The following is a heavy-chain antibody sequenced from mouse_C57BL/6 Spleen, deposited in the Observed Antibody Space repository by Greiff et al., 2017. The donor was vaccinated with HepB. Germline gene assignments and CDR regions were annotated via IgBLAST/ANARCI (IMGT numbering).Heavy chain of an antibody. D-gene: IGHD3-3*01. CDR2: FYPGSGSI. CDR1: GYTFTEYT. CDR3: ARHEMREGQPGYGDAMDY. Sequence: QVQLQQSGAELVKPGASVKLSCKASGYTFTEYTIHWVKQRSGQGLEWIGWFYPGSGSIKYNEKFKDKATLTADKSSSTVYMELSRLTSEDSAVYFCARHEMREGQPGYGDAMDYWGQGTSVTVSS. V-gene: IGHV1-62-2*01. J-gene: IGHJ4*01.